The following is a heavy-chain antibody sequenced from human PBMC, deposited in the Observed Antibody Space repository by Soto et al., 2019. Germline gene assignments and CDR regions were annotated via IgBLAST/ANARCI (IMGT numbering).Heavy chain of an antibody. J-gene: IGHJ6*02. V-gene: IGHV3-53*02. CDR1: GFTVSSNY. Sequence: EVQLVETGGGLIQPGGSLRLSCAASGFTVSSNYMSWVRQAPGKGLEWVSVIYSGGSTYYADSVKGRFTISRDNSKNTLYLQMNNLRAEDTATYYCAKDTGQGVPYGVDVGGQGTTVTVSS. CDR2: IYSGGST. CDR3: AKDTGQGVPYGVDV.